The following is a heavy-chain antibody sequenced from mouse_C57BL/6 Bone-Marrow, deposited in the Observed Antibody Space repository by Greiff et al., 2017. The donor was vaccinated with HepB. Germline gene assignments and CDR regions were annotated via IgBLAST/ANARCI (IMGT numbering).Heavy chain of an antibody. V-gene: IGHV12-3*01. D-gene: IGHD4-1*01. Sequence: VKLQESGPGLVKPSQSLFLTCSITGFPITSGYYWIWIRQSPGKPLEWMGYITHSGETFYNPSLQSPISITRETSKNQFFLQLNSVTTEDTAMYYCAGAANWDYFDYWGQGTTLTVSS. CDR3: AGAANWDYFDY. J-gene: IGHJ2*01. CDR1: GFPITSGYY. CDR2: ITHSGET.